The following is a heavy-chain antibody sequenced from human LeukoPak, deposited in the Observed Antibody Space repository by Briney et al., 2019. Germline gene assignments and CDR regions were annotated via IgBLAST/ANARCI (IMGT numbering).Heavy chain of an antibody. V-gene: IGHV5-51*01. CDR1: GYSFTNYR. Sequence: GESLQISCKASGYSFTNYRIAWVRQKPGKGLEWMGIMHPGESEINYSPSFEGQVTISADTSISTAYLEWYSLKASDSAIYYCAKTIASLGSGARYFDPWGQGTMITVSS. CDR2: MHPGESEI. J-gene: IGHJ5*02. CDR3: AKTIASLGSGARYFDP. D-gene: IGHD5/OR15-5a*01.